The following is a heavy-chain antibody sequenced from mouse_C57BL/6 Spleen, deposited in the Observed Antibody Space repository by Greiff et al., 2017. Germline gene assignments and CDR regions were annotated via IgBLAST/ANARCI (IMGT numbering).Heavy chain of an antibody. Sequence: QVPLQQSGAELVRPGPSVQVSCKASGYAFTNYLLEWVKQRPGQGLEWIGVINPGRGGTNYNEKFKGKATLTADKSSSTAYMQLSSLTSEDSAVYFCARGDYYGSSYWYCDVWGTGTTVTVSS. CDR2: INPGRGGT. CDR3: ARGDYYGSSYWYCDV. J-gene: IGHJ1*03. CDR1: GYAFTNYL. V-gene: IGHV1-54*01. D-gene: IGHD1-1*01.